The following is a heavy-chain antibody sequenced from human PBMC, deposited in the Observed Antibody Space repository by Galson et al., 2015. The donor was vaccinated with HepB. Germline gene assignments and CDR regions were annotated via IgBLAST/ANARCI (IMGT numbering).Heavy chain of an antibody. CDR2: INPNSGGT. V-gene: IGHV1-2*06. D-gene: IGHD3-22*01. CDR3: ARVLVSSYYYDSSGYSPFDY. Sequence: VKVSCKASGYTFTGYYMHWVRQAPGQGLEWMGRINPNSGGTNYAQKFQGRVTMTRDTSISTAYMQLSRLRSDDTAVYYCARVLVSSYYYDSSGYSPFDYWGQGTLVTVSS. J-gene: IGHJ4*02. CDR1: GYTFTGYY.